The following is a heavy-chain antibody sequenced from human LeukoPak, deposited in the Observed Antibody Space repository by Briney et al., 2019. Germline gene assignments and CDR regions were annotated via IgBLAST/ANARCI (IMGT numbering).Heavy chain of an antibody. V-gene: IGHV3-53*01. CDR1: GFTVSSKY. Sequence: PGGSLRLSCAASGFTVSSKYMSWVRQAPGKGLEWVSVIYSGGSTYYADSVKGRFTISRDNSKNTLYLQMNSLRAEDTAVYYCARVGGGYYYDSSGYFDYWGQGTLLTVS. CDR2: IYSGGST. CDR3: ARVGGGYYYDSSGYFDY. J-gene: IGHJ4*02. D-gene: IGHD3-22*01.